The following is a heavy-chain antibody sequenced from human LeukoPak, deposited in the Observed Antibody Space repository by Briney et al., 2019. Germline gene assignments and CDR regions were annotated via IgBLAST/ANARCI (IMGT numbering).Heavy chain of an antibody. D-gene: IGHD6-19*01. V-gene: IGHV4-61*01. CDR1: GASVSSGSYY. J-gene: IGHJ4*02. Sequence: SETLSLTCTVSGASVSSGSYYWSWIRQPPGKGLEWIGYIYYSGSTNYNPSLKSRVTISVDTSKNQFSLKLSSVTAADTAVYYCATNSGWYDSGTIDYWGQGTLVTVSS. CDR2: IYYSGST. CDR3: ATNSGWYDSGTIDY.